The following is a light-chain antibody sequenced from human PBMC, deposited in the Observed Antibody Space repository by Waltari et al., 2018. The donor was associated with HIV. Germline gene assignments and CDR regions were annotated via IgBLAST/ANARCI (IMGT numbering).Light chain of an antibody. CDR1: SPNIGAGYD. Sequence: QSVLTQPPSVSGAPGQRVTISCTGSSPNIGAGYDVHWYQQLPGTAPKLLIYGNSNRPSGVPDRFSGSKSGTSASLAITGLQAEDEADYYCQSYDSSLSPYVVFGGGTKLTVL. J-gene: IGLJ2*01. V-gene: IGLV1-40*01. CDR2: GNS. CDR3: QSYDSSLSPYVV.